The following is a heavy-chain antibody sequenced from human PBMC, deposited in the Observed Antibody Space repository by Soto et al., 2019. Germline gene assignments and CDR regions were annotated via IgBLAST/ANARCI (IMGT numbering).Heavy chain of an antibody. CDR2: IIPILGIA. CDR1: GDTFSSYA. Sequence: ASVKVSCKASGDTFSSYAISWVRQAPGQGLEWMGGIIPILGIANYAQKFQGRVTITADKSTSTAYMELSSLRSEDTAVYYCASSYCSSTSCYLSDYSYYYGMDFWGQGTTVTVSS. V-gene: IGHV1-69*10. J-gene: IGHJ6*02. CDR3: ASSYCSSTSCYLSDYSYYYGMDF. D-gene: IGHD2-2*01.